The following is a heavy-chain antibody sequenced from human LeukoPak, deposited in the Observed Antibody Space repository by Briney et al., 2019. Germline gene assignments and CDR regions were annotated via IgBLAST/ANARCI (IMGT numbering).Heavy chain of an antibody. CDR3: ARDACTNGVCSYYFDY. V-gene: IGHV1-46*01. D-gene: IGHD2-8*01. J-gene: IGHJ4*02. CDR2: INPSGGST. CDR1: GYTFTSYY. Sequence: ASVKVSCKASGYTFTSYYMHWVRRAPGQGLEWMGIINPSGGSTSYAQKFQGRVTMTRDMSTSTVYMELSSLRSEDTAVYYCARDACTNGVCSYYFDYWGQGTLVTVSS.